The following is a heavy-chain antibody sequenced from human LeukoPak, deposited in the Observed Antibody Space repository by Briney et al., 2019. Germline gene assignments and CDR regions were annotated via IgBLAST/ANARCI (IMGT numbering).Heavy chain of an antibody. D-gene: IGHD6-6*01. V-gene: IGHV3-23*01. J-gene: IGHJ4*02. CDR1: GFTFSTYA. CDR2: ISGSGDST. Sequence: GGSLRLSCAASGFTFSTYAANWVRQAPGKGLEWVSTISGSGDSTYYADSVKGRFTISRDNSKNTLYLQMNSLRAEDTAVYYCAKGVVRSWSPDYWGQGTLVTVSS. CDR3: AKGVVRSWSPDY.